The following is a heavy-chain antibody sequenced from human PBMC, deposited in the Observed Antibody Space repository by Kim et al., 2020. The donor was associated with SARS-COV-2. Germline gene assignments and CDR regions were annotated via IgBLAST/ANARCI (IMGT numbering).Heavy chain of an antibody. CDR3: AKAGYSSGWWEIDY. CDR1: GFTFSSYA. J-gene: IGHJ4*02. CDR2: ISGSRGST. Sequence: GGSLRLSCAASGFTFSSYAMSWVRQAPGKGLEWVSAISGSRGSTYYADSVKGRFTISRDNSKNTLYLQMNSLRAEDTAVYYCAKAGYSSGWWEIDYWGQGTLVTVSS. V-gene: IGHV3-23*01. D-gene: IGHD6-19*01.